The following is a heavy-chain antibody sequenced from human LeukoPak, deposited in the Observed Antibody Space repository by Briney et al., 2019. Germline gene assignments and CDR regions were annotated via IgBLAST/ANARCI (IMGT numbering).Heavy chain of an antibody. Sequence: GGSLRLSCAASGFTFSSYAMSWVRQAPGKGLEWVSAISGSGGSTYYADSVKGRFTISRDNSKSTLYLQMSSLRGDDTAVYYCARANGVATRAYEFWGQGTLVTVSS. CDR1: GFTFSSYA. CDR2: ISGSGGST. V-gene: IGHV3-23*01. CDR3: ARANGVATRAYEF. D-gene: IGHD5-12*01. J-gene: IGHJ4*02.